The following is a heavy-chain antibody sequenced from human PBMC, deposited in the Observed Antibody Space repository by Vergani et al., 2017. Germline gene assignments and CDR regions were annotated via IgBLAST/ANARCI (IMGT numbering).Heavy chain of an antibody. CDR1: GYTFTSYG. Sequence: QVQLVQSGAEVKKPGASVKVSCKASGYTFTSYGISWVRQAPGQGLEWMGWISAYNGNTNYAQKLQGRVTMTTDTSTRTAYMELRILRSDDTAVYYCARDRVPAATILYYYYYMDVWGKGTTVTVSS. J-gene: IGHJ6*03. CDR3: ARDRVPAATILYYYYYMDV. D-gene: IGHD2-2*01. CDR2: ISAYNGNT. V-gene: IGHV1-18*01.